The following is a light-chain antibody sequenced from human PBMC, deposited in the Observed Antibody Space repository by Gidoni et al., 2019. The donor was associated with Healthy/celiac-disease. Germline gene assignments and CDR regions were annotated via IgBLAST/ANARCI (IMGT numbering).Light chain of an antibody. CDR2: GAS. J-gene: IGKJ4*01. CDR3: QQYGSLLT. V-gene: IGKV3-20*01. Sequence: ILLTPSPGTLSLSPGEIAPLSCRASQSVSSSYVAGYQQKPGQAHRLLIDGASRRATGIPDRFSGSGAGTDFTLTISRLEPEDFAVYYCQQYGSLLTFGGGTKVEIK. CDR1: QSVSSSY.